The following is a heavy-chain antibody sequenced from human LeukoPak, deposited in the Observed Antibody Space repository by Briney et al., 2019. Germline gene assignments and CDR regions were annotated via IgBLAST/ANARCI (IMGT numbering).Heavy chain of an antibody. CDR1: GYTFTGYY. CDR3: ARSSSGWSGRRAFDI. Sequence: ASVKVSCKASGYTFTGYYMHWVRQAPGQGLEWMGWINPNSGGTNYAQKFQGRVTMTRDTSISTAYMELSRLRSDDTAVYYCARSSSGWSGRRAFDIWGQGTMVTVSS. D-gene: IGHD6-19*01. V-gene: IGHV1-2*02. CDR2: INPNSGGT. J-gene: IGHJ3*02.